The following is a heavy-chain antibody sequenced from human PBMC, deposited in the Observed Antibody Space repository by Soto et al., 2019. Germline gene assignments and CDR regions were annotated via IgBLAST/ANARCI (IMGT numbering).Heavy chain of an antibody. CDR3: AMLGSSSWSPHYFFDY. CDR1: GFTFNNYA. V-gene: IGHV3-23*01. CDR2: ICDSVDAT. Sequence: PGGSLRLSCAASGFTFNNYAMGWVRQAPGKGRDWVSAICDSVDATYYIDSVKGRFSISRDNSKSTLYLQMNSLRAEDTAIYYFAMLGSSSWSPHYFFDYSRQATLVTVS. D-gene: IGHD2-2*01. J-gene: IGHJ4*02.